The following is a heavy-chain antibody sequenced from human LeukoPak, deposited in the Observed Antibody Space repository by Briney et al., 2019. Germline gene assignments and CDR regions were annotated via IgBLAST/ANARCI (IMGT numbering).Heavy chain of an antibody. Sequence: GGSLRLSCAASGFTFSSYSMNWVRQAPGKGLEWVSSISSSSSYIYYADSVKGRFTISRDNAKSSLYLQMNSLRAEDTAVYYCAKMRWERRYFDYWGQGTLVTVSS. J-gene: IGHJ4*02. D-gene: IGHD1-26*01. CDR2: ISSSSSYI. CDR3: AKMRWERRYFDY. CDR1: GFTFSSYS. V-gene: IGHV3-21*04.